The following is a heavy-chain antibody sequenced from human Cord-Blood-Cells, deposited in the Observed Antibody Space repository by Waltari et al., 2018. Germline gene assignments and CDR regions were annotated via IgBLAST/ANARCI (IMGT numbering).Heavy chain of an antibody. J-gene: IGHJ3*02. V-gene: IGHV1-2*04. CDR2: INPNSGGT. CDR3: ARGGIAAAGTDAFDI. CDR1: GYTFTGYY. D-gene: IGHD6-13*01. Sequence: QVQLVQSGAEVKKPGASVKVSCKASGYTFTGYYLHGVRPAPGQGLEWMGWINPNSGGTNYAQKFQGWVTMTRDTSISTAYMELSRLRSDDTAVYYCARGGIAAAGTDAFDIWGQGTMVTVSS.